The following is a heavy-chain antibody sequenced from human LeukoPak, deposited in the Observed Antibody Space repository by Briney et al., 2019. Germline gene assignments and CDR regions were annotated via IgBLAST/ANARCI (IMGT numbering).Heavy chain of an antibody. Sequence: SQTLSLTCAVSGASISSGGYSWNWIRQPPGKGLEWIGCIYHTGSTYYNPSLKSRVTMSVDTSKNQFSLKLSSVTAADTAVYYCARGLPKLIAAAGTMGWFDPWGQGTLVTASS. CDR1: GASISSGGYS. J-gene: IGHJ5*02. CDR3: ARGLPKLIAAAGTMGWFDP. D-gene: IGHD6-13*01. CDR2: IYHTGST. V-gene: IGHV4-30-2*01.